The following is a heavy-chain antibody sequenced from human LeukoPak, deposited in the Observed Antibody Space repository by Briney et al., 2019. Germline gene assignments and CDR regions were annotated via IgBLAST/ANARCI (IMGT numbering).Heavy chain of an antibody. V-gene: IGHV4-34*01. J-gene: IGHJ6*02. CDR3: ARDRGRGYYYYGMDV. CDR1: GGSFSGYY. Sequence: SETLSLTCAVYGGSFSGYYWSWIRQPPGKGLEWIGEINHSGSTNYNPSLKSRVTISVDTSKNQFSLRLSSVTAADTAVYYCARDRGRGYYYYGMDVWGQGTTVTVSS. CDR2: INHSGST.